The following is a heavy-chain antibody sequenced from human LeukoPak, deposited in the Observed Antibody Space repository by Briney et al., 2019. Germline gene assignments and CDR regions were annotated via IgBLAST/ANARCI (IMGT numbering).Heavy chain of an antibody. CDR1: GGSISSHY. V-gene: IGHV4-59*11. CDR2: IYYSGST. J-gene: IGHJ2*01. D-gene: IGHD3-10*01. CDR3: ARAPDYYGHWYFDL. Sequence: PSETLSLTCTVSGGSISSHYWSWIRQPPGKGLEWIGYIYYSGSTNYNPSLKSRVTISVDTSKNQFSLKLSPVTAADTAVYYCARAPDYYGHWYFDLWGRGTLVTVSS.